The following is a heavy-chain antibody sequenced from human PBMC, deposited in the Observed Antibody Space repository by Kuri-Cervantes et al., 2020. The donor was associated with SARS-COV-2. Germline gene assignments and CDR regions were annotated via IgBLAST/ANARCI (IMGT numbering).Heavy chain of an antibody. CDR1: GFTFSSYG. D-gene: IGHD3-9*01. J-gene: IGHJ5*02. CDR3: TLTGWFDP. Sequence: GGSLRLSCAASGFTFSSYGMHWVRQAPGKGLEWVSSISSSSSYIYYADSVRGRFTISRDNAKNSLYLQMNSLRAEDTAVYYCTLTGWFDPWGQGTLVTVSS. CDR2: ISSSSSYI. V-gene: IGHV3-21*01.